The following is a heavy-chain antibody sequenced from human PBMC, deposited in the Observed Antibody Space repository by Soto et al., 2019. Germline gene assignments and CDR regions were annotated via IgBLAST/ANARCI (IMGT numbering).Heavy chain of an antibody. Sequence: SETLSLTCTVSGGSISSYYWSWIRQPPGKGLEWIGYIYYGGSTNYNPSLKSRVTISVDTSKNQFSLKLSSVTAADTAVYYCASYYDFWSGPLFVGWFDPWGQGTLVTVSS. CDR3: ASYYDFWSGPLFVGWFDP. V-gene: IGHV4-59*08. CDR2: IYYGGST. CDR1: GGSISSYY. D-gene: IGHD3-3*01. J-gene: IGHJ5*02.